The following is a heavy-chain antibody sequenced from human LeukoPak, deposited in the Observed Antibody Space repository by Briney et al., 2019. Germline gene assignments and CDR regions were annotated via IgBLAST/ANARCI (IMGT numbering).Heavy chain of an antibody. CDR1: GYY. V-gene: IGHV1-2*02. D-gene: IGHD6-13*01. J-gene: IGHJ2*01. CDR3: ARGKSATAPDSNWYLDL. CDR2: INPNSGGT. Sequence: ASVKVSCKASGYYMHWVRQAPGQGPEWMGWINPNSGGTKYAQKFQGRVTMTRDTSISTAYMELSRLSSDDTAVYYCARGKSATAPDSNWYLDLWGRGTLVTVSS.